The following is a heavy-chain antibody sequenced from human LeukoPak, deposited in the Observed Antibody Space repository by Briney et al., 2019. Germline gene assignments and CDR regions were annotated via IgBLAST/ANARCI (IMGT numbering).Heavy chain of an antibody. Sequence: PSETLSLTCTVPGGSISSYYWSWIRQPPGKGLEWIGYIYYSGSTNYNPSLKSRVTISVDTSKNQFSLKLSSVTAADTAVYYCARLKGFGELLVDYWGQGTLVTVSS. CDR1: GGSISSYY. CDR3: ARLKGFGELLVDY. J-gene: IGHJ4*02. V-gene: IGHV4-59*08. D-gene: IGHD3-10*01. CDR2: IYYSGST.